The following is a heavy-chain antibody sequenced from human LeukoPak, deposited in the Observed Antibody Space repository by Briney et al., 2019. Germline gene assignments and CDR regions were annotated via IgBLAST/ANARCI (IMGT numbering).Heavy chain of an antibody. J-gene: IGHJ4*02. Sequence: ASVKVSCKASGYTFTSYDINWVRQATGQGLEWMGWMNPNSGNTGYAQKFQGRVTMTRNTSISSAYMELSSLRSEDTAVYYCARGYDFWSGCYPNPYDYWGQGTLVTVSS. CDR1: GYTFTSYD. D-gene: IGHD3-3*01. V-gene: IGHV1-8*01. CDR3: ARGYDFWSGCYPNPYDY. CDR2: MNPNSGNT.